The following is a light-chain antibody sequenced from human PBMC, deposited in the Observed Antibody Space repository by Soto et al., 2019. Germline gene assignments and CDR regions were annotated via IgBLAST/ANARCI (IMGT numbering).Light chain of an antibody. V-gene: IGLV2-14*01. CDR2: DVS. J-gene: IGLJ3*02. Sequence: QSVLTQPASVSGSPGQPITISCTRTSSDVGGYNYVSWYQQHPGKAPKLMIYDVSNRPSGVSDRFSGSKSGNTASLTISGLQAEDEADYYCSSYTSSSTVVFGGGTQLTVL. CDR3: SSYTSSSTVV. CDR1: SSDVGGYNY.